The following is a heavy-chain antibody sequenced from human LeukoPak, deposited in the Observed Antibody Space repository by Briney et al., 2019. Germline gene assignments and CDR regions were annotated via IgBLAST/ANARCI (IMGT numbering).Heavy chain of an antibody. J-gene: IGHJ4*02. CDR2: ISGNGGST. V-gene: IGHV3-23*01. CDR3: AKDPYDSLEYFDF. D-gene: IGHD3-22*01. Sequence: PGGSLRLSCAASGFTFSSYAMNWVRQAPGKGLEWVSAISGNGGSTYYADSVKGRFTISRDNSKNTLYLKMNSLRAEDTAVYYCAKDPYDSLEYFDFWGQGTLVAVSS. CDR1: GFTFSSYA.